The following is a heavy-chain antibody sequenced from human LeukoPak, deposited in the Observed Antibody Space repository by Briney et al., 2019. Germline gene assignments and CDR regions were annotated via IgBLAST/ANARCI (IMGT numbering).Heavy chain of an antibody. V-gene: IGHV4-59*02. CDR3: ARHSSGWHFAS. J-gene: IGHJ4*02. CDR1: GVSVSNHY. D-gene: IGHD6-19*01. CDR2: FYYSGGT. Sequence: SETLSLTCSVSGVSVSNHYWSWIRQPPGKGLEWIGWFYYSGGTYFNPSLGSRVTISADTSRNHLSLNLRSLTAADTAVYCARHSSGWHFASWGQEALVTVSS.